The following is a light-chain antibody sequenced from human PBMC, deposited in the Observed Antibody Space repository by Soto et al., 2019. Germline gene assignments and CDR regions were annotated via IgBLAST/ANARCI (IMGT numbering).Light chain of an antibody. CDR2: EVS. CDR3: SSYTSSSLRV. CDR1: SSDVGSYNR. V-gene: IGLV2-18*02. Sequence: QCALTQPPSVSGSPGQSVTISCTGTSSDVGSYNRVSWYQQPPGTAPKLMIYEVSNRPSGVPDRFSGSKSGNTASLTISGLQAEDEADYYCSSYTSSSLRVFGTGTKVTVL. J-gene: IGLJ1*01.